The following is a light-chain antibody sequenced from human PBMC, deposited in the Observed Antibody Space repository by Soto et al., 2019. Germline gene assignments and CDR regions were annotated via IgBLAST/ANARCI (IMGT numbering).Light chain of an antibody. V-gene: IGLV2-14*01. J-gene: IGLJ1*01. CDR1: NSDY. CDR2: DVT. CDR3: CSYTSSSHYV. Sequence: QSALTQPASVSGSPGQSITISCTGTNSDYVSWYQQHPGKAPKLMIYDVTYRPSGVSNRFSGSKSANTASLTISGLQADDETDYYCCSYTSSSHYVFGTGTKLTVL.